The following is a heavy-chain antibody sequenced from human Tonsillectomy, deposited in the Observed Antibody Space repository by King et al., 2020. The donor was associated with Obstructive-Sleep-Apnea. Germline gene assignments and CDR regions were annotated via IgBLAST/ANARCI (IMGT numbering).Heavy chain of an antibody. CDR1: GGSISSYY. CDR3: ARGYCSGGSCVSYNWFDP. D-gene: IGHD2-15*01. J-gene: IGHJ5*02. V-gene: IGHV4-4*07. Sequence: VQLQESGPGLVQPSETLSLTCTVSGGSISSYYWSWIRQPAGKGLEWIGRIYTRGSTNYNPSLNCRVTMSVDTSKNQFSLKLSSVTAADTAVYYCARGYCSGGSCVSYNWFDPWGQGTLVTVSS. CDR2: IYTRGST.